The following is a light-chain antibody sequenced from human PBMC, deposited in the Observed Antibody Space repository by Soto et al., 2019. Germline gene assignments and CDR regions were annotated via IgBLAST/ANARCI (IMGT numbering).Light chain of an antibody. CDR1: QSVSSY. Sequence: EIVLTQSPATLSLSPGERATLSCRASQSVSSYLGWYQQKPGQAPRLLIYDVSNRATGIPARFSGSGSGTDFTLTFSSLEPEDFAVYYCQQRSSWPLTFGQGTRLEIK. CDR3: QQRSSWPLT. J-gene: IGKJ5*01. CDR2: DVS. V-gene: IGKV3-11*01.